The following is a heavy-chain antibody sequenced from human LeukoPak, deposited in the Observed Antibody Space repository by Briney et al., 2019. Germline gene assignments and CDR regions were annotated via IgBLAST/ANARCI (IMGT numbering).Heavy chain of an antibody. V-gene: IGHV4-34*01. J-gene: IGHJ5*02. CDR1: GGSFSGYY. Sequence: SETLSLTCAVYGGSFSGYYWSWIRQPPGKGLEWIGEINHSGSTNYNPSLKSRVTISVDTSKNQFSLNLSSVTAADTAVYYCARVDYGDPNWFDPWGQGTLVTVSS. CDR2: INHSGST. D-gene: IGHD4-17*01. CDR3: ARVDYGDPNWFDP.